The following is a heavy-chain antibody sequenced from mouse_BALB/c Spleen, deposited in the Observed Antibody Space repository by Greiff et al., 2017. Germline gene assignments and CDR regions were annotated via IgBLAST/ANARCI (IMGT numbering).Heavy chain of an antibody. CDR1: GYSITSDYA. CDR2: ISYSGST. V-gene: IGHV3-2*02. D-gene: IGHD1-1*01. Sequence: EVKLEESGPGLVKPSQSLSLTCTVTGYSITSDYAWNWIRQFPGNKLEWMGYISYSGSTSYNPSLKSRISITRDTSKNQFFLQLNSVTTEDTATYYCASYYYGSSYGFAYWGQGTLVTVSA. J-gene: IGHJ3*01. CDR3: ASYYYGSSYGFAY.